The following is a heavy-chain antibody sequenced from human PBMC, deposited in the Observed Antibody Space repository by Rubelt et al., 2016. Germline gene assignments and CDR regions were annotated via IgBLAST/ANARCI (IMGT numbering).Heavy chain of an antibody. J-gene: IGHJ4*02. V-gene: IGHV4-34*01. CDR1: GGSFSGYY. Sequence: QVQLQQWGAGLLKPSETLSLTCAVYGGSFSGYYWSWIRQPPGKGLEWIGEINHSGSTNYNPSLKSRVSISVDTSKKQISRKMSSVTAADTAVYYCARHDTGSFLFDFWGQGTPVTVSS. CDR3: ARHDTGSFLFDF. CDR2: INHSGST. D-gene: IGHD1-26*01.